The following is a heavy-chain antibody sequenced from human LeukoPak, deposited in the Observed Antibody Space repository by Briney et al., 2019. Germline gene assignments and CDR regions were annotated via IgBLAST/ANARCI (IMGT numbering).Heavy chain of an antibody. V-gene: IGHV3-21*01. D-gene: IGHD2-15*01. J-gene: IGHJ4*02. CDR3: AREYGGGSWDTG. CDR1: GFTFSSYA. CDR2: ISSSSSYI. Sequence: KAGGSLRLSCAASGFTFSSYALSWVRQAPRKGLEWVSSISSSSSYIYYADSVKGRFTISRDNAKNSLYLQMNSLRAEDTAVYYCAREYGGGSWDTGGGQGTLVTVSS.